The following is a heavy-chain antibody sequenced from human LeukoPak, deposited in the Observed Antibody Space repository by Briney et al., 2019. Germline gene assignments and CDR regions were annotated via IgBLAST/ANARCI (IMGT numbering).Heavy chain of an antibody. CDR1: GFTFDDYG. D-gene: IGHD3-22*01. Sequence: GGSLRLSCAASGFTFDDYGMSWVRQAPGKGLEWVSGIKWNGGSTGYADSVKGRFTISRDNAKNSLYLQMNSLRAEDTALYYCAAGYDSSGYYHQTYYYYYMDVWGKGTTVTVSS. CDR2: IKWNGGST. J-gene: IGHJ6*03. V-gene: IGHV3-20*04. CDR3: AAGYDSSGYYHQTYYYYYMDV.